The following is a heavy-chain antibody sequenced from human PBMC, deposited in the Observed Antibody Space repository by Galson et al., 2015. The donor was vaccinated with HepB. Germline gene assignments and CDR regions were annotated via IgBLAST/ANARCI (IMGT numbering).Heavy chain of an antibody. Sequence: SLRLSCSASGFTFSVHYMEWVRQAPGKGLEWVGRCRNKANSYTTEYPASVKGRFTVSRDDSKNSVFLQMTSLKTEDTAVYYCTRTAVTSVVTDFDYWGRGTLVTVSS. CDR2: CRNKANSYTT. V-gene: IGHV3-72*01. CDR3: TRTAVTSVVTDFDY. D-gene: IGHD4-23*01. CDR1: GFTFSVHY. J-gene: IGHJ4*02.